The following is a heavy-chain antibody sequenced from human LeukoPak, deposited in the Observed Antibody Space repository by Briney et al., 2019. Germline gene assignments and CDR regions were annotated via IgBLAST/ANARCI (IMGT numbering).Heavy chain of an antibody. D-gene: IGHD4-23*01. CDR2: IYSGGNT. V-gene: IGHV3-66*04. Sequence: GGSLRLSCAASGLTVSSNYVTWVRQAPGKGLEWASVIYSGGNTYYADSVKGRFSISRDNSKNTVYLQMNSLRVEDTAVYYCARLVTGTTVINSGWFDPWGQGTLVTVSS. J-gene: IGHJ5*02. CDR3: ARLVTGTTVINSGWFDP. CDR1: GLTVSSNY.